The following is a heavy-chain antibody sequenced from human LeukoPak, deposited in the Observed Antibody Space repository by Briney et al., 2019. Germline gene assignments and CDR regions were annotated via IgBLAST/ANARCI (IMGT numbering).Heavy chain of an antibody. Sequence: SETLSLTCTVSGGSISSGGYYWSWIRQHPGKGLEWIGYIYYSGSTYYNPSLKSRVTISVDTSKNQFSLKLSSVTAADTAVYYCARTKKPLAYGGNSGIDYWGQGTLVTVSS. D-gene: IGHD4-17*01. CDR3: ARTKKPLAYGGNSGIDY. J-gene: IGHJ4*02. CDR2: IYYSGST. V-gene: IGHV4-31*03. CDR1: GGSISSGGYY.